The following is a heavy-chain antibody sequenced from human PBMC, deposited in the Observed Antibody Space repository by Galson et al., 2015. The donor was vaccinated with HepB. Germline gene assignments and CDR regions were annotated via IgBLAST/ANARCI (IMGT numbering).Heavy chain of an antibody. J-gene: IGHJ5*02. V-gene: IGHV1-18*01. CDR1: GYIFNEYG. D-gene: IGHD6-13*01. CDR3: ARDIRLPLLKAAERFDP. Sequence: SVKVSCKASGYIFNEYGITWVRQAPGQGLEWMGWISGYNGNTKYAERFQGRITMTTDTPTSTVYMELRSPRSDDTAVYFCARDIRLPLLKAAERFDPWGQGTLVTVSS. CDR2: ISGYNGNT.